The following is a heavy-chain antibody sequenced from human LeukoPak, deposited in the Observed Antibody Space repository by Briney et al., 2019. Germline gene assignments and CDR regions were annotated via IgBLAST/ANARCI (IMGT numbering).Heavy chain of an antibody. CDR1: GYTLTELS. J-gene: IGHJ1*01. D-gene: IGHD3-22*01. CDR3: ATPRGYYDSSGYGEYFQH. V-gene: IGHV1-24*01. Sequence: ASVKVSCKVSGYTLTELSMHWVRQAPGKGLEWMGGFDPEDGETIHAQKFQGRVTMTEDTSTDTAYMELSSLRSEDTAVYYCATPRGYYDSSGYGEYFQHWGQGTLVTVSS. CDR2: FDPEDGET.